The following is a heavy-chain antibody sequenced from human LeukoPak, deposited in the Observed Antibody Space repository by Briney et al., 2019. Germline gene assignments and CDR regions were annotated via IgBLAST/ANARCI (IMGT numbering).Heavy chain of an antibody. V-gene: IGHV1-24*01. J-gene: IGHJ4*02. CDR2: FDPEDGET. CDR1: GYTLIELS. CDR3: ARGPARGAADSSGYYVSVWFDY. D-gene: IGHD3-22*01. Sequence: ASVKVSCKVSGYTLIELSMHWVRQAPGKGLEWMGGFDPEDGETIYAQKFQGRVTMTRDTSISTAYMELSRLRSDDTAVYYCARGPARGAADSSGYYVSVWFDYWGQGTLVTVSS.